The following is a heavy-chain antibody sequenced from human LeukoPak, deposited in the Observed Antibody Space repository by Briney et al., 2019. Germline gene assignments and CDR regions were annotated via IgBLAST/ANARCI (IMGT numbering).Heavy chain of an antibody. D-gene: IGHD1-14*01. J-gene: IGHJ3*02. Sequence: GGSLRLSCAASGFTFSSYGMHWVRQAPGKGLEWVAVIWYDGSNKYYADSVKGRFTISRDNSKNTLYLQMNSLRAEDTAVYYCAKDLSGVTGYAFDIWGQGTMVTVSS. CDR1: GFTFSSYG. V-gene: IGHV3-33*06. CDR2: IWYDGSNK. CDR3: AKDLSGVTGYAFDI.